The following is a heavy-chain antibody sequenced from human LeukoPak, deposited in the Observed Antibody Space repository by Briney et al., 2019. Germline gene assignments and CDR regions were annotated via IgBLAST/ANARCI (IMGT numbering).Heavy chain of an antibody. CDR1: GGSISSSNW. CDR3: ARTYYGSGFGMDV. D-gene: IGHD3-10*01. V-gene: IGHV4-4*02. J-gene: IGHJ6*02. Sequence: SETLSLTCAVSGGSISSSNWWSWVRQPPGKGLEWIGEIYHSGSTNYNPSLKSRVTISVDKSKNQFSLKLSSVTAADTAVYYCARTYYGSGFGMDVWGQGTTVTVSS. CDR2: IYHSGST.